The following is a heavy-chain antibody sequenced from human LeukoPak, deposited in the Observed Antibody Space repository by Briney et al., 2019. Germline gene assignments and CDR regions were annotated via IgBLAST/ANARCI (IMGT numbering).Heavy chain of an antibody. CDR2: INHSGST. V-gene: IGHV4-34*01. CDR1: GGSISSYY. Sequence: SETLSLTCTVSGGSISSYYWSWIRQPPGKGLEWIGEINHSGSTNYNPSLKSRVTISVDTSKNQFSLKLSSVTAADTAVYYCARRKGQWLAPFDYWGQGTLVTVSS. J-gene: IGHJ4*02. CDR3: ARRKGQWLAPFDY. D-gene: IGHD6-19*01.